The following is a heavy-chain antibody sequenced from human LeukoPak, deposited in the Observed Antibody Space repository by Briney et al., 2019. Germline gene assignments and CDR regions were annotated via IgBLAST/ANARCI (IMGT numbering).Heavy chain of an antibody. CDR3: ARSLVVAKGFDY. V-gene: IGHV1-69*05. J-gene: IGHJ4*02. D-gene: IGHD2-21*01. Sequence: SVKVSSKASGGTFSGYAITWVRQAPGQGIAWMGGIFPLFGTANYAQDFQGRITITTDESTSTAYMERTSLRSEDTALYDCARSLVVAKGFDYWGQGTLVTVSS. CDR2: IFPLFGTA. CDR1: GGTFSGYA.